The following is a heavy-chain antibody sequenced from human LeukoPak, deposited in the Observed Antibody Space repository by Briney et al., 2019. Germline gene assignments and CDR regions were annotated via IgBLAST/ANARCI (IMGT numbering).Heavy chain of an antibody. CDR1: GGXISSSNW. CDR3: ARDQVAIAVAPYGMDV. Sequence: SETLSLTCAVSGGXISSSNWWSWVRQPPGKGLEWIGEIYHSGSTNYNPSLKSRVTISVDKSKNQFSLKLSSVTAADTAVYYCARDQVAIAVAPYGMDVWGQGTSVTVSS. V-gene: IGHV4-4*02. J-gene: IGHJ6*02. D-gene: IGHD6-19*01. CDR2: IYHSGST.